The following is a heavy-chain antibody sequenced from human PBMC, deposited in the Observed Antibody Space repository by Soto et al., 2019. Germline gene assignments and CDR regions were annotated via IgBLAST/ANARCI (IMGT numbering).Heavy chain of an antibody. CDR1: GGSISSNY. D-gene: IGHD5-18*01. Sequence: PSETLSLTCTVSGGSISSNYWSWIRQSPGKGLEWIGYIYYSRSTNYNPSLKSRATISVDTSKNQFSLRLRSVTAADTAVYYCAKAYTYGLSYFDSWGQGTLVTVSS. CDR2: IYYSRST. V-gene: IGHV4-59*12. J-gene: IGHJ4*02. CDR3: AKAYTYGLSYFDS.